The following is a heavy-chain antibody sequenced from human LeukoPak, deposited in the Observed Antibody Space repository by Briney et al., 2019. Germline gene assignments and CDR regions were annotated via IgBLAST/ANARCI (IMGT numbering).Heavy chain of an antibody. Sequence: GGSLRLSCAASGFTFSSYWMHWVRQAPGTGLVWVSRINSDGSSTSYADSVKGRFTISRDNAKNTLYLQMNSLRAEDTAVYYCARDGGLLPLDYWGQGTLVTVSS. CDR1: GFTFSSYW. V-gene: IGHV3-74*01. J-gene: IGHJ4*02. D-gene: IGHD3-22*01. CDR3: ARDGGLLPLDY. CDR2: INSDGSST.